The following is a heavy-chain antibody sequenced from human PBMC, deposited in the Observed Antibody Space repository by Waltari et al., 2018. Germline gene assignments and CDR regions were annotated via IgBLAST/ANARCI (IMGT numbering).Heavy chain of an antibody. CDR3: VRGYGRGVTNGDYFEY. CDR2: VNSDGSGQ. CDR1: GFTLSSFW. Sequence: EVQLVESGGGLVQPGGSLRLSCVASGFTLSSFWMHWVRQAPGKGLVCVSRVNSDGSGQTYADSVKGRFTISRDNAKNTLYLQMNSLRAEDTAVYYCVRGYGRGVTNGDYFEYWGQGTLVTVSS. D-gene: IGHD4-17*01. J-gene: IGHJ4*02. V-gene: IGHV3-74*01.